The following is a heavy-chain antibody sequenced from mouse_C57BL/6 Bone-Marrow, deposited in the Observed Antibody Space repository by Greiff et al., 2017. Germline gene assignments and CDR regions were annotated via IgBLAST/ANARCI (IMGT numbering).Heavy chain of an antibody. CDR1: GYTFTDYY. Sequence: VQLQQSGPELVKPGASVKISCKASGYTFTDYYMNWVKQSHGKSLEWIGDINPNNGGTSYNQKFKGKATLTVDKSSSTAYMELRSLTSEDSAVYYCARFYYYGPFDYWGQGTTLTVSS. V-gene: IGHV1-26*01. J-gene: IGHJ2*01. CDR2: INPNNGGT. D-gene: IGHD1-1*01. CDR3: ARFYYYGPFDY.